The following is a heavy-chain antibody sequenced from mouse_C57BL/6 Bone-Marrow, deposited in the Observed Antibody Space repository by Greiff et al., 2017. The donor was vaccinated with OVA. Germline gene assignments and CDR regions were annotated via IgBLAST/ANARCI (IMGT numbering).Heavy chain of an antibody. CDR2: IHPNSGST. V-gene: IGHV1-64*01. J-gene: IGHJ3*01. Sequence: QVQLQQPGAELVKPGASVKLSCKASGYTFTSYWMHWVKQRPGQGLGWIGMIHPNSGSTNYNEKFKSKATLTVDKSSSTAYMQLSSLTSEDSAVYYGARRTIPAWFAYWGQGTLVTVSA. CDR1: GYTFTSYW. CDR3: ARRTIPAWFAY.